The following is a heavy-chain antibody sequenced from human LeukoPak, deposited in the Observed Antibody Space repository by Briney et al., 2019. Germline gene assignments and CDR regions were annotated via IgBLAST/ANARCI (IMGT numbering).Heavy chain of an antibody. CDR2: INHSGST. D-gene: IGHD4-11*01. J-gene: IGHJ4*02. Sequence: SETLSLTCAVYGGSFSGYYWSWIRQPPGKGLEWIGEINHSGSTNYNPSLKSRVTISVDTSKNQFSLKLSSVTAADTAVYYCARGTVTTYVIDYWGQGTLVTVSS. CDR1: GGSFSGYY. CDR3: ARGTVTTYVIDY. V-gene: IGHV4-34*01.